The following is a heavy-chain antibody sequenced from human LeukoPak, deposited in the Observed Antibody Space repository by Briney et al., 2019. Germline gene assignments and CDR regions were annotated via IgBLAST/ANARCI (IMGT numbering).Heavy chain of an antibody. J-gene: IGHJ4*02. CDR3: ARDLWYYDSSGYYPGY. D-gene: IGHD3-22*01. V-gene: IGHV3-33*01. CDR1: GFTFSSYG. CDR2: IWYDGSNK. Sequence: PGGSLRLSCAASGFTFSSYGMPWVRQAPGKGLEWVAVIWYDGSNKYYADSVKGRFTISRDNSKNTLYLQMNSLRAEDTAVYYCARDLWYYDSSGYYPGYWGQGTLVTVSS.